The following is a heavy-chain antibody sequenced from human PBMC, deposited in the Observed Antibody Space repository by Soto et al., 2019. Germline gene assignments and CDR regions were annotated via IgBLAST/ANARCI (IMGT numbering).Heavy chain of an antibody. D-gene: IGHD2-8*01. CDR2: LIHIFGTA. Sequence: QVQLVQSGAEVKKPGCSVKVSCKASGGTFSSYAISWVRQAPGQGLEWMGGLIHIFGTANYAQQFQDRVTITADKSTSSTYMELSSLTSTEAAVNESWGMAYALSNDALDIWGQSTMVTVSS. CDR1: GGTFSSYA. V-gene: IGHV1-69*06. J-gene: IGHJ3*02. CDR3: WGMAYALSNDALDI.